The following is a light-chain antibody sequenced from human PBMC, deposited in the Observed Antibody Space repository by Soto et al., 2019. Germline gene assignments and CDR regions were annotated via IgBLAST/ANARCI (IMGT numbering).Light chain of an antibody. V-gene: IGKV1-9*01. CDR3: QHHNTYPRT. CDR1: QGISSY. CDR2: GAS. J-gene: IGKJ2*01. Sequence: DIQLTQSPSFLSASVGDRVTITCRASQGISSYLAWYQQPPGKAPKLLIYGASTLQRGVSSRFSGSGSGTEFTLTISSLQPEDFATYYCQHHNTYPRTFGQGTMLEVK.